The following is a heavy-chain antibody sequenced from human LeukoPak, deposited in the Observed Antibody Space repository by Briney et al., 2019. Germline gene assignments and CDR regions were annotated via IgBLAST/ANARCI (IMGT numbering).Heavy chain of an antibody. CDR2: INPNSGCT. CDR3: SRDRDFWSGTSPFHV. J-gene: IGHJ3*01. CDR1: GYTFTVYS. Sequence: ASVKVSCKASGYTFTVYSIHWVRQASGQGLEWVGWINPNSGCTNYAQKFQGRVTMTSDASISTAYMELSRLRSDDTAVYYCSRDRDFWSGTSPFHVWGQGTMVAASS. V-gene: IGHV1-2*02. D-gene: IGHD3-3*01.